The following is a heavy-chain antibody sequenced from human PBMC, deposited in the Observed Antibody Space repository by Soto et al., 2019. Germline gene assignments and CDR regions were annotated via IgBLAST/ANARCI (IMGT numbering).Heavy chain of an antibody. V-gene: IGHV4-59*08. CDR2: IFHTGSA. J-gene: IGHJ4*02. D-gene: IGHD6-19*01. Sequence: QVQLQESGPGLVKPSETLSLTCTVSGDSISSYYWSWIRQPPGKGLEWIGYIFHTGSANYNPSPKSRVTISIDTSKNQFSLRLSSVTAADTAVYYCARQPYTSGAYYFDYWGQGTPVTVSS. CDR1: GDSISSYY. CDR3: ARQPYTSGAYYFDY.